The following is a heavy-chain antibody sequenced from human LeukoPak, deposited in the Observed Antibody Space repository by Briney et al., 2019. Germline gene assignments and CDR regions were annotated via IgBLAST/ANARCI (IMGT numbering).Heavy chain of an antibody. CDR3: ARDSDTAMPYDY. D-gene: IGHD5-18*01. V-gene: IGHV1-2*04. CDR1: GYTFTGYY. CDR2: INPNSGGT. Sequence: ASVKVSCKASGYTFTGYYMHWVRQAPGQGLEWMGWINPNSGGTNYAQKFQGWVTMTRDTSISTAYMELRSLRSDDTAVYYCARDSDTAMPYDYWGQGTLVTVSS. J-gene: IGHJ4*02.